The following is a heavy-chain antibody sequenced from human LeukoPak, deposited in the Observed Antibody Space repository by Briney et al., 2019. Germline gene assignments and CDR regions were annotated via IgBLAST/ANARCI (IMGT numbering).Heavy chain of an antibody. CDR2: INWNGGST. Sequence: PGGSLRLSCAASGFTFDDYGMSWVRQAPGKGLEWVSGINWNGGSTGYADSVKGRFTISRDNAKNSLYLQMNSLRAGDTALYYCARGRSYYDSSGYTLGFDPWGQGTLVTVSS. J-gene: IGHJ5*02. V-gene: IGHV3-20*04. CDR3: ARGRSYYDSSGYTLGFDP. D-gene: IGHD3-22*01. CDR1: GFTFDDYG.